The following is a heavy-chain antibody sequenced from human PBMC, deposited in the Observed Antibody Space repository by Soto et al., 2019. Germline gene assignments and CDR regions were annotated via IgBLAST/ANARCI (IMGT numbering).Heavy chain of an antibody. CDR1: GYTFTSYG. CDR2: ISAYNGNT. CDR3: ARDFVVVVAVTSSLYYYYYGIDV. V-gene: IGHV1-18*01. J-gene: IGHJ6*02. D-gene: IGHD2-15*01. Sequence: ASVKVSCKASGYTFTSYGISWVRQAPGQGLEWMGWISAYNGNTNYAQKLQGRVTMTTDTSTSTAYMELRSLRSDDTAVYYCARDFVVVVAVTSSLYYYYYGIDVRAQRTTDTGSS.